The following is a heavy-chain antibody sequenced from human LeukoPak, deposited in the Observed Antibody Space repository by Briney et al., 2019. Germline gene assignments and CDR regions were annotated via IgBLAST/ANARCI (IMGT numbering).Heavy chain of an antibody. CDR2: ISPYNGNT. Sequence: ASVKVSCKASDYTFTTSGISWLRQAPGQGLEWMGWISPYNGNTDYAQKVQGRVSMTTDTSTSTAYMELRSLRSDDTAVYYCARDKVEMATIFDYWGQGTLVTVSS. CDR1: DYTFTTSG. CDR3: ARDKVEMATIFDY. V-gene: IGHV1-18*01. D-gene: IGHD5-24*01. J-gene: IGHJ4*02.